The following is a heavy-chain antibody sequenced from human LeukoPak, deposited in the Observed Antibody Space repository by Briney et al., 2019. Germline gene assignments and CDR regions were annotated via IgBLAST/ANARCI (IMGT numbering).Heavy chain of an antibody. CDR3: AKKDYGDYPAASDY. Sequence: GGSLRLSCAAAGFTFSSYAMSWVRQAPGKGLEWVSAISGSGGSTYYADSVKGRFTISRDNSKNTLYLQMNSLRAEDTAVYYCAKKDYGDYPAASDYWGQGTLVTVSS. CDR1: GFTFSSYA. J-gene: IGHJ4*02. D-gene: IGHD4-17*01. CDR2: ISGSGGST. V-gene: IGHV3-23*01.